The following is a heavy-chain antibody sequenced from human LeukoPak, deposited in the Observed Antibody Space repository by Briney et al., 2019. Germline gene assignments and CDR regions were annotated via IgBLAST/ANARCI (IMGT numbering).Heavy chain of an antibody. J-gene: IGHJ4*02. V-gene: IGHV1-8*02. CDR1: GGTSSSYG. Sequence: ASVKVSCKASGGTSSSYGISWVRQATGQGLEWMGWMNPNSGNTGYAQKFQGRVTMTRNTSISTAYMELSSLRSEDTAVYYCARGPQSDGGNFDYWGQGTLVTVSS. D-gene: IGHD4-23*01. CDR2: MNPNSGNT. CDR3: ARGPQSDGGNFDY.